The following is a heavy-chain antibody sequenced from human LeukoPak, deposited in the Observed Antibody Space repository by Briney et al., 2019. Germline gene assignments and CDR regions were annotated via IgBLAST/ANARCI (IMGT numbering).Heavy chain of an antibody. CDR2: ISYDGSSA. CDR1: GFTFSNHA. J-gene: IGHJ4*02. D-gene: IGHD6-13*01. CDR3: ARDSSDTSSWPYYCDY. V-gene: IGHV3-30-3*01. Sequence: GGSLRLSCAASGFTFSNHAIYWVRQAPGEGLGWVAIISYDGSSAYYADSVKGRFTISRDNAKNTLYLQMNSLRDEDTAVYYCARDSSDTSSWPYYCDYWGQGTLVTVSS.